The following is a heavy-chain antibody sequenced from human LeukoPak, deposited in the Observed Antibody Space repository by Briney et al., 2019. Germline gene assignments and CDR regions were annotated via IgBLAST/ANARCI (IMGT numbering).Heavy chain of an antibody. V-gene: IGHV3-23*01. CDR3: AKDDHGGSGWRDYFDQ. CDR2: IGGGGTP. CDR1: GFTFSSYD. D-gene: IGHD6-19*01. Sequence: GGSPRLSCAASGFTFSSYDMSWVRQAPGRGLEWVSAIGGGGTPYYADSVKGRFTISRGNSKNTLYLQMNSLRAEDTAVYYCAKDDHGGSGWRDYFDQWGQGTLVTVSS. J-gene: IGHJ4*02.